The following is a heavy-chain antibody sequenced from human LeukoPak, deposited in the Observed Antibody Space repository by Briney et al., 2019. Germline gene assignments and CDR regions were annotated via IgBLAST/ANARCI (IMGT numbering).Heavy chain of an antibody. CDR1: HGSINSYY. Sequence: SETLSLTCTVSHGSINSYYWSWIRQPPGKGLEWIGYIYYSGSTNYNPSLKSRVTISLDTSKNQLSLKLSSVTAADTAVYFCARRGYFDGGDLDHWGQGTLVTAS. CDR3: ARRGYFDGGDLDH. CDR2: IYYSGST. D-gene: IGHD2-21*01. V-gene: IGHV4-59*01. J-gene: IGHJ4*02.